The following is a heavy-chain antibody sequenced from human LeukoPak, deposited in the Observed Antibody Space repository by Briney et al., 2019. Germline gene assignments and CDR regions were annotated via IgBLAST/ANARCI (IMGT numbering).Heavy chain of an antibody. Sequence: PGGSLRLSCAASGFIFTNYWMSWVRQAPGKGLEWVADIKQDGSEKYYVDSVKGRFTISRDNAKNSLYLQVNSLRAEDTAVYYCARKGSRRPSPEGVWGQGTLVTVSS. CDR1: GFIFTNYW. CDR2: IKQDGSEK. CDR3: ARKGSRRPSPEGV. J-gene: IGHJ4*02. V-gene: IGHV3-7*03. D-gene: IGHD1-14*01.